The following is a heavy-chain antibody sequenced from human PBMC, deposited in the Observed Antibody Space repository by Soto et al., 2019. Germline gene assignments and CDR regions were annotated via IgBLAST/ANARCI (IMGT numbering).Heavy chain of an antibody. J-gene: IGHJ6*02. V-gene: IGHV3-30-3*01. CDR1: GFTFSSYA. D-gene: IGHD3-3*01. Sequence: QVQLVESGGGVVQPGRSLRLSCAASGFTFSSYAMHWVRQAPGKGLEWVAVISYDGSNKYYADSVKGRFTISRDNSNNPLYLQMNSLIAEDTAVYYCASETYYDFWSGPYYGMDVWGQGTTVTVSS. CDR2: ISYDGSNK. CDR3: ASETYYDFWSGPYYGMDV.